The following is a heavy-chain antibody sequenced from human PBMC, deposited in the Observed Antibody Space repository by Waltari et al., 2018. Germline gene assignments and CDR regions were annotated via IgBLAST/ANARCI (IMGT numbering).Heavy chain of an antibody. CDR1: GYTFTGRY. CDR3: AREATHSYYYFLDV. V-gene: IGHV1-2*06. J-gene: IGHJ6*03. CDR2: IKPNSGVT. Sequence: QVQLVQSGAEAKQPGASVTVSCEASGYTFTGRYLHWVRQAPGQGLEWMGRIKPNSGVTDYAQKFQDRVTMTRDTSSSTAYMELSGLRSDDTAVYYCAREATHSYYYFLDVWGKGTTVTVSS.